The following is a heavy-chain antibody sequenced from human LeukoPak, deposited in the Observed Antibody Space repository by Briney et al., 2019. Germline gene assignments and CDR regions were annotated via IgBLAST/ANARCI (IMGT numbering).Heavy chain of an antibody. V-gene: IGHV3-33*01. CDR3: ARDRLTTYRGGGNWFDP. CDR2: IWYDGSNK. D-gene: IGHD1-1*01. Sequence: GGSLRLSCAASGFTFSSYGMHWVRQAPGKGLEWVAVIWYDGSNKYYADSVKGRFTISRDNSKNTLYLQMNSLRAEDTAVYYCARDRLTTYRGGGNWFDPWGQGTLVTVSS. J-gene: IGHJ5*02. CDR1: GFTFSSYG.